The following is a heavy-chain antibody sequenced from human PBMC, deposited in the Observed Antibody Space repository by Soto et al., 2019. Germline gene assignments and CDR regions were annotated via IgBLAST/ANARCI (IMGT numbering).Heavy chain of an antibody. CDR2: IIPIFGTA. J-gene: IGHJ4*02. CDR3: ARTDYDNLTGYYGTQYYFDY. Sequence: QVQLVQSGAEVKKPGSSVKVSCKASGGTFSSYAIRWVRQAPGQGLEWMGGIIPIFGTANYAQKFQGRVSITADESTSSAYMELSSLRAEDTAVSYCARTDYDNLTGYYGTQYYFDYWGQGTLVTVSS. CDR1: GGTFSSYA. D-gene: IGHD3-9*01. V-gene: IGHV1-69*01.